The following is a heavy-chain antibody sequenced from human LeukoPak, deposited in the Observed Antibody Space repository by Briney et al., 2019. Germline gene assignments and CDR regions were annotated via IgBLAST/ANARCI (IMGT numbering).Heavy chain of an antibody. D-gene: IGHD3-22*01. V-gene: IGHV3-53*01. CDR2: IYSGGST. Sequence: GGSLRLSCAASGFTVSSNYMSWVRQAPGKGLEWVSVIYSGGSTYYADSMKGRFTISRDNSKNTLYLQMNSLRAEDTAVYYCARAYGSSGYFPYFQHWGQGTLVTVSS. CDR1: GFTVSSNY. CDR3: ARAYGSSGYFPYFQH. J-gene: IGHJ1*01.